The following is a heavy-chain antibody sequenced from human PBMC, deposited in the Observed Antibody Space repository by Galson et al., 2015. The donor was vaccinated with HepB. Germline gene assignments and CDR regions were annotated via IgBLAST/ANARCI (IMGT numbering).Heavy chain of an antibody. CDR3: ARVAMTNYYFDY. CDR1: GYTFNNHS. J-gene: IGHJ4*02. D-gene: IGHD2-8*01. CDR2: VSPYNGDT. Sequence: SVKVSCKASGYTFNNHSIIWVRQAPGQGLEWMGWVSPYNGDTNYVQKFQDRVTMTTDTSTATAYMELRSLRSDDTAVYYCARVAMTNYYFDYWGQGTLVTVSS. V-gene: IGHV1-18*01.